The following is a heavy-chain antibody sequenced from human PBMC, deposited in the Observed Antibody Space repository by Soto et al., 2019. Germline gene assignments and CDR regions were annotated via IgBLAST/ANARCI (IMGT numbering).Heavy chain of an antibody. CDR1: SGSISSNW. D-gene: IGHD3-16*01. CDR2: IYHSGST. Sequence: TSETLSLTCAVSSGSISSNWWSWVRQPPGKGLEWIGEIYHSGSTNYNPSLKSRVTISVDKSRTHFSLDLSSVTAADTAVYYCSSQTYSYAWHHWGQGTQVTVSS. V-gene: IGHV4-4*02. J-gene: IGHJ5*02. CDR3: SSQTYSYAWHH.